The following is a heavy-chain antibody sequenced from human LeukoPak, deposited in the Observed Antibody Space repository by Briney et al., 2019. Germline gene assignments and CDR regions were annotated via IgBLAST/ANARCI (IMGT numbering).Heavy chain of an antibody. V-gene: IGHV3-21*01. J-gene: IGHJ6*02. CDR3: AKDRVGSGWYEAYYYYYYGMDV. Sequence: GGSLRLSCAASGFTFSSYSMNWVRQAPGKGLEWVSSISSSSSYIYYADSVKGRSTISRDNAKNSLYLQMNSLRAEDTAVYYCAKDRVGSGWYEAYYYYYYGMDVWGQGTTVTVSS. CDR2: ISSSSSYI. D-gene: IGHD6-19*01. CDR1: GFTFSSYS.